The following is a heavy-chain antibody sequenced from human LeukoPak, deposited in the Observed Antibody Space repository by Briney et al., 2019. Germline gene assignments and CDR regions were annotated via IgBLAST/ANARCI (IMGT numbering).Heavy chain of an antibody. CDR2: AYYSGST. J-gene: IGHJ4*02. V-gene: IGHV4-59*01. Sequence: PSETLSLTCTVSGGSISSYYWSWIRQPPGKGLEWIGYAYYSGSTNYNPSLKSRVTISVDTSKNQFSLKLSSVTAADTAVYYCARVRYCSGGSCYSDNYYFDYWGQGTLVTVSS. D-gene: IGHD2-15*01. CDR3: ARVRYCSGGSCYSDNYYFDY. CDR1: GGSISSYY.